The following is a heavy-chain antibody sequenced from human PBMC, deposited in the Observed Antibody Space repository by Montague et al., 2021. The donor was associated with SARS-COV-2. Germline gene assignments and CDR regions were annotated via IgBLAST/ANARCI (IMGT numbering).Heavy chain of an antibody. D-gene: IGHD6-19*01. Sequence: SETLSLTCAVSGGSISSSNWWSWVRQPPGKGLEWIGEIYHSGSTNYNPSLKSRVTISVDKSKNQFSLKLSSVTAADTAVYYCARDLFSPYSSGWYADYWGQGTLVTDSS. V-gene: IGHV4-4*02. CDR3: ARDLFSPYSSGWYADY. CDR2: IYHSGST. CDR1: GGSISSSNW. J-gene: IGHJ4*02.